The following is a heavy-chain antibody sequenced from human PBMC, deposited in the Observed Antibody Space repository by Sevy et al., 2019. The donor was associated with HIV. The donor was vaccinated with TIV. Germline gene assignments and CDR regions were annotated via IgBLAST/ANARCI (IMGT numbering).Heavy chain of an antibody. CDR3: AKVLRDFGDYLPAD. J-gene: IGHJ4*01. CDR2: ISAGGDDK. V-gene: IGHV3-23*01. CDR1: GFTFSSYA. D-gene: IGHD4-17*01. Sequence: GGSLRLSCATSGFTFSSYAMSWVRQAPGKGLQWVSAISAGGDDKYYAASVKGRFTISRDKSKSTLFLQMNSLRVDDTATYFCAKVLRDFGDYLPADWGHGTLVTVSS.